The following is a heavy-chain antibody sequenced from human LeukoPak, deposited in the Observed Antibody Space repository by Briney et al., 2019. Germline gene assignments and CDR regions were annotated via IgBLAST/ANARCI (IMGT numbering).Heavy chain of an antibody. CDR3: ARQEAHYYYYMDV. CDR2: IYYSGST. J-gene: IGHJ6*03. Sequence: PSETLSLTCTVSGGSISNISYYWGWIRQPPGKGLECFGSIYYSGSTYYNPSLKSRVTISVDTSKNQFSLKLRSVTAADTAVYYCARQEAHYYYYMDVWGKGTTVTVSS. D-gene: IGHD6-6*01. V-gene: IGHV4-39*01. CDR1: GGSISNISYY.